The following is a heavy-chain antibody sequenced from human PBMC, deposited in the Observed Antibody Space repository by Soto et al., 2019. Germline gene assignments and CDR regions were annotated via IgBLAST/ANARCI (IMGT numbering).Heavy chain of an antibody. D-gene: IGHD3-22*01. CDR3: AKSYDLYYGMDV. J-gene: IGHJ6*02. V-gene: IGHV5-10-1*01. Sequence: PVESLKISCKGSGYSFTSYWISWVRQMPGKGLEWMGRIDPSDSYTNYSPSFQGHVTISADKPISTAYLQWSSLKASDTAMYYCAKSYDLYYGMDVWGQGTTVTVSS. CDR2: IDPSDSYT. CDR1: GYSFTSYW.